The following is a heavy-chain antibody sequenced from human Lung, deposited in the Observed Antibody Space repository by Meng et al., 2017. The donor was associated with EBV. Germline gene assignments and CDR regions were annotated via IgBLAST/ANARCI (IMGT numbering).Heavy chain of an antibody. CDR3: ANEIGDYYPYDY. Sequence: QVQLVESGGGVVQPGGXXGLSCEASAFSISDYAMHWVRQAPGKGLEWVAVISPDGTNKYYADSVEGRFTISRHNSRNSLYLQMNSLRAEDTAVYYCANEIGDYYPYDYWGQGTRVTVSS. CDR2: ISPDGTNK. D-gene: IGHD4-17*01. CDR1: AFSISDYA. J-gene: IGHJ4*01. V-gene: IGHV3-30*18.